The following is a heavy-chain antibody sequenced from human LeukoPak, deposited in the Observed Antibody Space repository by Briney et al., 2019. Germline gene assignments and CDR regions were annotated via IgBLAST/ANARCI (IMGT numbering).Heavy chain of an antibody. V-gene: IGHV3-7*04. CDR2: IKEDGSES. D-gene: IGHD6-13*01. J-gene: IGHJ4*02. Sequence: GGSLRLSCVASGFSLGIYWMGWVRQAPGKGLEWVSNIKEDGSESYYVGSVKGRFTISRDNAENSLYLQVNSLRAEDTATYYCVRADFRGSSWDFAYWGQGALVTVSS. CDR3: VRADFRGSSWDFAY. CDR1: GFSLGIYW.